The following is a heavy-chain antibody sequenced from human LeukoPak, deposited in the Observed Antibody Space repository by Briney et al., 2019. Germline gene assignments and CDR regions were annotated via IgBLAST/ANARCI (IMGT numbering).Heavy chain of an antibody. D-gene: IGHD5-12*01. CDR1: GVSFSGYY. V-gene: IGHV4-34*01. CDR2: INHSGST. CDR3: ARLGLVATFPYYYYYGMDV. J-gene: IGHJ6*02. Sequence: SETLSLTCAVYGVSFSGYYWSWIRQPPGKGLEWIGEINHSGSTNYNPSLKSRVTISVDTSKNQFSLKLSSVTAADTAVYYCARLGLVATFPYYYYYGMDVWGQGTTVTVSS.